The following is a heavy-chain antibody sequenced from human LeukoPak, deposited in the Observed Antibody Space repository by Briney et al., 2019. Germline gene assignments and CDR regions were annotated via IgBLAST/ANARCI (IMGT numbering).Heavy chain of an antibody. CDR3: ARTGSGYYYDVSGFLGY. V-gene: IGHV1-8*01. D-gene: IGHD3-22*01. CDR1: GYTFTSHD. CDR2: INPNSGNT. J-gene: IGHJ4*02. Sequence: ASVKVSCKASGYTFTSHDINWVRQAAGQGLEWMGSINPNSGNTGYAQEFQGRVTMTRNTSITTAYMELSSLRSEDTAIYYCARTGSGYYYDVSGFLGYWGQGTLVTVSS.